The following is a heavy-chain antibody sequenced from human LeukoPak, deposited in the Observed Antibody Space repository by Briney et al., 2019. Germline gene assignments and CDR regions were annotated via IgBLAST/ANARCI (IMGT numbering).Heavy chain of an antibody. CDR1: GFTFSSYA. D-gene: IGHD1-1*01. Sequence: GGSLRLSCSASGFTFSSYAMHWDRQAPGKGREYVSAISSNGGSRYYADSVKGRFTISRDNSKNTLYLQMSSLRAEDTAVYYCVVQGWVFRAPTQYYFDYWGQGTLVTVSS. J-gene: IGHJ4*02. V-gene: IGHV3-64D*06. CDR2: ISSNGGSR. CDR3: VVQGWVFRAPTQYYFDY.